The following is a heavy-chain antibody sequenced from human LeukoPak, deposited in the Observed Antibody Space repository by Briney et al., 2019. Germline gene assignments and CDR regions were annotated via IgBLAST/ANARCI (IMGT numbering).Heavy chain of an antibody. J-gene: IGHJ4*02. Sequence: GGSLRLSCAASGFTFSYYGMHWVRQAPGKGLEWVAFIRYEGNEKYYADSVKGRFTISRDNSENTLYLQMNGLRAEDTAIYFCATGAYCDHWGQGTLVTVSS. CDR2: IRYEGNEK. V-gene: IGHV3-30*02. CDR1: GFTFSYYG. CDR3: ATGAYCDH.